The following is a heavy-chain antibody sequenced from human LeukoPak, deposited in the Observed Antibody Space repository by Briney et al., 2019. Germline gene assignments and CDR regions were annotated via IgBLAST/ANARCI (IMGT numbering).Heavy chain of an antibody. J-gene: IGHJ6*02. Sequence: GGSLRLSCAASGFTFSYYSMHWVRQAPGKGLEWVAVISYDGSNKYYADSVKGRFTISRDNSKNTLYLQMNSLRAEDTAVYYCAKDRSSMGYAGMDVWGQGTTVTVSS. CDR3: AKDRSSMGYAGMDV. CDR2: ISYDGSNK. CDR1: GFTFSYYS. V-gene: IGHV3-30*18. D-gene: IGHD2-8*01.